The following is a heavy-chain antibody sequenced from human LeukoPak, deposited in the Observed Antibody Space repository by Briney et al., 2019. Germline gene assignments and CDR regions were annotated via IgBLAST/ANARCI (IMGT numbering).Heavy chain of an antibody. J-gene: IGHJ4*02. CDR3: ARDSPTTRYFDY. D-gene: IGHD4-17*01. CDR1: GFTFSSYA. V-gene: IGHV3-30-3*01. CDR2: ISYDGSNK. Sequence: AGGSLRLSCAASGFTFSSYAMHWVRQAPGKGLEWVAVISYDGSNKYYADSVKGRFTISRDNSKNTLYLQMNSLRAEDTAVYYCARDSPTTRYFDYWGQGTLVTVSS.